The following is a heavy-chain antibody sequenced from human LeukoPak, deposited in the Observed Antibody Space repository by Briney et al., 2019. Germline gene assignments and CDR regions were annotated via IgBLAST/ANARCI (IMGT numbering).Heavy chain of an antibody. CDR3: AREDCSSTSCYCLN. CDR2: IYYSGST. V-gene: IGHV4-59*01. CDR1: GGSISSYY. J-gene: IGHJ4*02. Sequence: SETLSLTGTVSGGSISSYYWSWIRQPPGKGLEWIGYIYYSGSTNYNPSLKSRVTISVDTSKNQFSLKLSSVTAADTAVYYCAREDCSSTSCYCLNWGQGTLVTVSS. D-gene: IGHD2-2*01.